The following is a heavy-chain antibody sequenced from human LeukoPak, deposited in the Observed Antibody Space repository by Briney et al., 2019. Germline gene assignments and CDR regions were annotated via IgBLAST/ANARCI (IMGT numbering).Heavy chain of an antibody. J-gene: IGHJ4*02. CDR1: GGSFSGYY. CDR2: INHSGST. V-gene: IGHV4-34*01. D-gene: IGHD4-17*01. Sequence: SETLSLTCAAYGGSFSGYYWSWIRQPPGKGLEWIGEINHSGSTNYNPSLKSRVTISVDTSKNQFSLKLSSVTAADTAVYYCARVRLTTVTDYWGQGTLVAVSS. CDR3: ARVRLTTVTDY.